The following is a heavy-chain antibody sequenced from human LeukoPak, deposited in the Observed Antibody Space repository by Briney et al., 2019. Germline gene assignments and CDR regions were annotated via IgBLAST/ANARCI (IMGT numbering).Heavy chain of an antibody. J-gene: IGHJ4*02. Sequence: PGGSLRLSCTASGFTFSSYGMHWVRQAPGKGLEWVAFIRYDGSNKYYADSVKGRFTISRDNSKNTLYLQMNSLRAEDTAVYYCAKDFHQYDFWSGYGIQFDYWGQGTLVTVSS. CDR2: IRYDGSNK. CDR1: GFTFSSYG. V-gene: IGHV3-30*02. CDR3: AKDFHQYDFWSGYGIQFDY. D-gene: IGHD3-3*01.